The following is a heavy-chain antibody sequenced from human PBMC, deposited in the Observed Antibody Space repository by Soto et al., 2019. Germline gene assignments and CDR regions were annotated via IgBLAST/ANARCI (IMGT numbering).Heavy chain of an antibody. J-gene: IGHJ1*01. CDR1: GASVNTGDYY. CDR2: IFYSGDT. V-gene: IGHV4-30-4*01. CDR3: VGTGTTDDF. D-gene: IGHD1-7*01. Sequence: VQLQGSGPGLLKPSQTLSLTCTVSGASVNTGDYYWSYIRQPPGKGLEWLGYIFYSGDTYYNPSLKSLGTISLTTSRNQFSLTLTSVTDADTALYYCVGTGTTDDFWGQGTLVTVSS.